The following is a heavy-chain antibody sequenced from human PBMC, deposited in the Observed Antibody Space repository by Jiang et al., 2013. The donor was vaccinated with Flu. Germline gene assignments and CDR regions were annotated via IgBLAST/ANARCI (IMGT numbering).Heavy chain of an antibody. CDR2: IHAGNGDS. Sequence: GAEVKKPGASVKISCKASGYPFTTYAMHWVRQAPGQRLEWMGLIHAGNGDSKYSQNFQGRLTFTRDTSANTVYMELSSLRSDDTAVYYCARDWSGYWGQGTLVTVSS. CDR3: ARDWSGY. V-gene: IGHV1-3*01. CDR1: GYPFTTYA. J-gene: IGHJ4*02.